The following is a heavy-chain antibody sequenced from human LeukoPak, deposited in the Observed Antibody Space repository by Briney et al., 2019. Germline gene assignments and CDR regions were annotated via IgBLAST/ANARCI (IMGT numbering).Heavy chain of an antibody. J-gene: IGHJ6*02. CDR1: GGSISSGGYY. Sequence: ASETLSLTCAVSGGSISSGGYYWSWIRQPPGKGLEWIGYIYYSGSTNYNPSLKSRVTISVDTSKNQFSLKLSSVTAADTAVYYCARAAGYSYALSYYYYYGMDVWGQGTTVTVSS. CDR2: IYYSGST. V-gene: IGHV4-61*08. CDR3: ARAAGYSYALSYYYYYGMDV. D-gene: IGHD5-18*01.